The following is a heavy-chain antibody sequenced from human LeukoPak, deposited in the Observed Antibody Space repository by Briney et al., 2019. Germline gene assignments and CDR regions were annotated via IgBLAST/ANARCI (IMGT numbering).Heavy chain of an antibody. CDR3: ADFYTTSGFFY. V-gene: IGHV1-24*01. CDR1: GYTDTEIS. D-gene: IGHD3-3*01. J-gene: IGHJ4*02. Sequence: ASVKVSCKVSGYTDTEISIHWVRQSPGKGLEWMGGLDGENDQKVYAQQFQDRVTMSEDTSTDTAYMELSNLQSEDTAVYFCADFYTTSGFFYWGQGTLVTVSS. CDR2: LDGENDQK.